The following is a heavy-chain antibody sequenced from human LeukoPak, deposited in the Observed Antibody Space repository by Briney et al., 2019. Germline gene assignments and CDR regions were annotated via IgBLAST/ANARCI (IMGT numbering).Heavy chain of an antibody. V-gene: IGHV3-15*01. CDR2: SKGKTDGETT. CDR3: TTDDGQKALDI. Sequence: GGSLRLSCAASGLTFTNAWISWVRQAPGKGLEWVGRSKGKTDGETTDYAAPVEGRFTISRDDSKNTLYLQMNSLKSEDTAAYYCTTDDGQKALDIWGQGTMVTVSS. CDR1: GLTFTNAW. J-gene: IGHJ3*02.